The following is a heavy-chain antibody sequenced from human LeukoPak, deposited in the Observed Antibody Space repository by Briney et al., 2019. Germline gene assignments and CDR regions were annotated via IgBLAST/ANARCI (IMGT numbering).Heavy chain of an antibody. V-gene: IGHV4-4*07. CDR1: GGSISSYY. CDR2: IYTSGST. J-gene: IGHJ4*02. Sequence: PSETLSLTCTVSGGSISSYYWSWIRQPAGKGLEWIGRIYTSGSTNYNPCLKSRVTISVDKSKNQFSLKLSSVTAADTAVYYCARAGSSGWYYFDYWGQGTLVTVSS. CDR3: ARAGSSGWYYFDY. D-gene: IGHD6-19*01.